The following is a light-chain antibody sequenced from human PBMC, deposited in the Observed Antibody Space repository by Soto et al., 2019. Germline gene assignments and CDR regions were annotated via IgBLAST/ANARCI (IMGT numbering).Light chain of an antibody. Sequence: EIVLPQSPGTLSLSPGESATLSCRASQSVSSNVAWYQQRPGQAPRLLIYRASTRATGVPARFSGSGSGTEFTLTISGLQPEEFALYYCQQYQNLWTFGQGTKVDI. J-gene: IGKJ1*01. CDR1: QSVSSN. CDR2: RAS. CDR3: QQYQNLWT. V-gene: IGKV3-15*01.